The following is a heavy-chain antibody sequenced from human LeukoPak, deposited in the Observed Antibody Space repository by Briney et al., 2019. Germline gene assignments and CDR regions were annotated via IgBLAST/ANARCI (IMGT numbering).Heavy chain of an antibody. CDR1: EFTFSSYG. CDR2: ISGSGGST. J-gene: IGHJ4*02. Sequence: GGTLRLSCAASEFTFSSYGMSWVRQAPGKGLEWVSAISGSGGSTYYADSVKGRFTISRDNSKNTLYLQMNSLRAEDTAVYYCAKGHYDILTGYYTLRYYFDYWGQGTLVTVSS. D-gene: IGHD3-9*01. CDR3: AKGHYDILTGYYTLRYYFDY. V-gene: IGHV3-23*01.